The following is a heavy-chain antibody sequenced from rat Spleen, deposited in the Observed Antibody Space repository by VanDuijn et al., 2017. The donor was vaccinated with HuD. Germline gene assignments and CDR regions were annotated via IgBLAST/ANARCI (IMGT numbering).Heavy chain of an antibody. CDR3: ARRGATDYFDY. CDR1: GFTFSDYN. CDR2: ISYDGSST. Sequence: EVQLVESDGGLVQPGRSLKLSCAASGFTFSDYNMAWVRQAPKKGLEWVATISYDGSSTYYRDSVKGRFTISRDNAKSTLYLQMNSLRSEDTATYYCARRGATDYFDYWGQGVMVTVSS. V-gene: IGHV5-7*01. J-gene: IGHJ2*01.